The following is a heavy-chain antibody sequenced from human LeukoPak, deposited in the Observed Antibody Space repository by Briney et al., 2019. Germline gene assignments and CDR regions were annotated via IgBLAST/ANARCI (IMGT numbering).Heavy chain of an antibody. D-gene: IGHD3-10*01. Sequence: ASVKVSCKVSGYTLTELSMHWVRQAPGKGLEWMGGFDPEDGETIYAQKFQGRVTMTEDTSTDTAYMELSSLRSEDTAVCYCAFPTRRGFGELFYAFDIWGQGTMVTVSS. CDR3: AFPTRRGFGELFYAFDI. CDR1: GYTLTELS. J-gene: IGHJ3*02. V-gene: IGHV1-24*01. CDR2: FDPEDGET.